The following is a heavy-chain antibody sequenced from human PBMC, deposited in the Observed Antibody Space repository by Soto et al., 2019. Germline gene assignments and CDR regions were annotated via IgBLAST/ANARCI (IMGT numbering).Heavy chain of an antibody. CDR2: ISYDGSNK. Sequence: PGGSLRLSCAASGFTFSSYAMHWVRQAPGKGLEWVAVISYDGSNKYYADSVKGRFTISRDNSKNTLYLQMNSLRAEDTAVYYCARSCSSTSCYVGRDWYFDLWGRGTLVTVSS. V-gene: IGHV3-30-3*01. J-gene: IGHJ2*01. CDR3: ARSCSSTSCYVGRDWYFDL. D-gene: IGHD2-2*01. CDR1: GFTFSSYA.